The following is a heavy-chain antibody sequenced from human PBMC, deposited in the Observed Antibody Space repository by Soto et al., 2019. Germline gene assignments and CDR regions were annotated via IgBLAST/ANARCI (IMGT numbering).Heavy chain of an antibody. CDR3: AKDSNELQRMTMVRGVIIGGDQYYYGMDV. CDR1: GFTFTSYA. Sequence: SGGSLRLSCAASGFTFTSYAMSWVRQAPGKGLEWVSSISGSGDYTYHADSVKGRFTISRDNSKNTLYLQMNSLRAEDTAVYYCAKDSNELQRMTMVRGVIIGGDQYYYGMDVWGQGTTVTVSS. V-gene: IGHV3-23*01. J-gene: IGHJ6*02. CDR2: ISGSGDYT. D-gene: IGHD3-10*01.